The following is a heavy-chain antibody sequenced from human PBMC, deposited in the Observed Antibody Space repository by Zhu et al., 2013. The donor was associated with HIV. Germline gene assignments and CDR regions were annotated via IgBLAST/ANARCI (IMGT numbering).Heavy chain of an antibody. CDR1: GYAFTSFG. D-gene: IGHD6-19*01. V-gene: IGHV1-18*01. CDR3: ARGYTSGWHPESFHH. CDR2: MSTNNGDT. Sequence: QVHLIQSGAQVKKPGASVRVSCSGFGYAFTSFGITWIRQAPGQGLQWMGWMSTNNGDTNYAQDLQGRLTMTSDTSTNTAFMELRSLTYDDTTIYYCARGYTSGWHPESFHHWGQG. J-gene: IGHJ1*01.